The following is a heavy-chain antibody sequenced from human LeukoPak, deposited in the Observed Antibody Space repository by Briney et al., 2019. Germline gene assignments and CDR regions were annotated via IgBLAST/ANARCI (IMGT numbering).Heavy chain of an antibody. D-gene: IGHD1-26*01. CDR1: GYSINSNYC. J-gene: IGHJ4*02. V-gene: IGHV4-38-2*02. CDR2: IYHSGTT. CDR3: ATVVGATSIPD. Sequence: SETLSLTCTVSGYSINSNYCWGWIRQPPGKGLEWIGSIYHSGTTYYNPSLKSRVTISADTSKNQFSLRLTSVTAADTAVYFCATVVGATSIPDWGQGTLVTVSS.